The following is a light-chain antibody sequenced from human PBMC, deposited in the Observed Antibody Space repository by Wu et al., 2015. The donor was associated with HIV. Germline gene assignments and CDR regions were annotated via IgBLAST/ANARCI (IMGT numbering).Light chain of an antibody. Sequence: EIVLTQSPATLSLSPGDRATFSCRASQSVNSYLAWYQQKPGQAPRLLIYDASNRAAGIPARFSGSGSGTDFTLTISSLEPEDFAIYYCQQRRNWPVTFGGGPRWRSN. CDR3: QQRRNWPVT. J-gene: IGKJ4*01. V-gene: IGKV3-11*01. CDR1: QSVNSY. CDR2: DAS.